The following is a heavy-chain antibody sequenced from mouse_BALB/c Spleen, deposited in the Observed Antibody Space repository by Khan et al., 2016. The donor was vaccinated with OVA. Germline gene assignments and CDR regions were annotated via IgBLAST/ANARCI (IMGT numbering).Heavy chain of an antibody. Sequence: EVQLVESGPGLVKPSQSLSLTCTVTGYSITSGYGWNWIRQFPGNKLEWMGYISYSGSTNYNPSLKSRITITRDTSKNQCFLQLNSVTTEDTATYYWARTARIKYWGQGTTLTVSS. V-gene: IGHV3-2*02. D-gene: IGHD1-2*01. CDR2: ISYSGST. CDR3: ARTARIKY. J-gene: IGHJ2*01. CDR1: GYSITSGYG.